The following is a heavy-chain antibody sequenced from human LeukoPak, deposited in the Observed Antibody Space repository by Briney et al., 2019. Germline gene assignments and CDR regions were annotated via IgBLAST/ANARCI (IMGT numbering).Heavy chain of an antibody. CDR2: INPNSGGT. CDR1: GYTFTGYY. J-gene: IGHJ5*02. D-gene: IGHD4-23*01. Sequence: ASVKVSCKASGYTFTGYYMHWVRQAPGQGLEWMGWINPNSGGTNYAQKFQGRVTMTRDTSISTAYMELSRLRSDDTAVYYCARDNSMHERGWWFDPWGQGTLVTVSS. CDR3: ARDNSMHERGWWFDP. V-gene: IGHV1-2*02.